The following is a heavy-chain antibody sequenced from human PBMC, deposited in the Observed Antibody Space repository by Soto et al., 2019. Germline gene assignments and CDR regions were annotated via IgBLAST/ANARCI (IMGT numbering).Heavy chain of an antibody. Sequence: GGSLRLSCAASGFTFSSYAMSWVRQAPGKGLEWVSAISGSGGSTYYADSVKGRFTISRDNSKNTLYLQMNSLRAEDTAVYYCAKGRGTMIVVVNAFDIWGQGTMVTVSS. CDR3: AKGRGTMIVVVNAFDI. J-gene: IGHJ3*02. V-gene: IGHV3-23*01. CDR2: ISGSGGST. D-gene: IGHD3-22*01. CDR1: GFTFSSYA.